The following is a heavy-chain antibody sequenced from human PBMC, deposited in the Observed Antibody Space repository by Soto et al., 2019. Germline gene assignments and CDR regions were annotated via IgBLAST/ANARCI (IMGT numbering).Heavy chain of an antibody. V-gene: IGHV4-39*07. D-gene: IGHD3-22*01. CDR1: GGSISSSSYY. Sequence: SETLSLTCTVSGGSISSSSYYWGWIRQPPGKGLEWIGSIYYSGSTYYNPSLKSRVTISVDTSKNQFSLKASDTAMYYCARALHETSGFYFDYWGQGALVTVSS. CDR3: ARALHETSGFYFDY. J-gene: IGHJ4*02. CDR2: IYYSGST.